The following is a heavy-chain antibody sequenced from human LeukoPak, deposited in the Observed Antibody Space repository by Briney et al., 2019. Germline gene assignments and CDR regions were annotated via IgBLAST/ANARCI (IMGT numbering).Heavy chain of an antibody. V-gene: IGHV1-69*10. CDR3: ARGLYCSSSTSCYDYGMDV. Sequence: SVKVSCKTSGGTFRSYGLNWVLQAPGQGLEWMGGFIPILGIPKYAQNLQGRVTITADESTSTGYMELSSLRYEDTAVYYCARGLYCSSSTSCYDYGMDVWGQGTTVTVSS. D-gene: IGHD2-2*01. CDR1: GGTFRSYG. J-gene: IGHJ6*02. CDR2: FIPILGIP.